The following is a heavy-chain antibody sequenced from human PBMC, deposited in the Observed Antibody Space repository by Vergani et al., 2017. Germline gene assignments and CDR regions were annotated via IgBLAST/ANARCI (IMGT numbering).Heavy chain of an antibody. CDR3: ARARDYGDSGDAFDI. J-gene: IGHJ3*02. V-gene: IGHV3-33*01. CDR2: IWYDGSNK. Sequence: VQLVESGGGVVQPGRSLRLSCAASGFTFSSYGMHWVRQAPGKGLEWVAVIWYDGSNKYYADSVKGRFTISRDNSKNTLYLQMNSLRAEDTAVYYCARARDYGDSGDAFDIWGQGTMVTVSS. CDR1: GFTFSSYG. D-gene: IGHD4-17*01.